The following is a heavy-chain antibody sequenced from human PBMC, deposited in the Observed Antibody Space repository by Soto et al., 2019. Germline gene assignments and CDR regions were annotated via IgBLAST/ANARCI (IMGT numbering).Heavy chain of an antibody. D-gene: IGHD1-26*01. V-gene: IGHV3-23*01. Sequence: GGSLRLSCAASGFTFSSYAMSWVRQAPGKGLEWVSAISGSGGSTYYADSVKGRFTISRDNSKNTLYLQMNSLRAEDTAVYYCAKTSYLVGATRTPLYYFDYWGQGTLVTVSS. CDR3: AKTSYLVGATRTPLYYFDY. CDR1: GFTFSSYA. CDR2: ISGSGGST. J-gene: IGHJ4*02.